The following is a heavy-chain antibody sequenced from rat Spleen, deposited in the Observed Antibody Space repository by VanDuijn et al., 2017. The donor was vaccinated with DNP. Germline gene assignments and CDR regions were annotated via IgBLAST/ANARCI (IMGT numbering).Heavy chain of an antibody. CDR1: GFTFSNYD. D-gene: IGHD1-7*01. CDR2: ISYDGSST. Sequence: EVQLVESGGGLVQPGRSMKLSCAASGFTFSNYDMAWVRQAPKKGLEWVATISYDGSSTYYRDSVKGRFTISRDNAKSTLYLQRDSLRSEDTATYYCARHNYGYGYYYAMDAWGQGTSVTVSS. V-gene: IGHV5-7*01. J-gene: IGHJ4*01. CDR3: ARHNYGYGYYYAMDA.